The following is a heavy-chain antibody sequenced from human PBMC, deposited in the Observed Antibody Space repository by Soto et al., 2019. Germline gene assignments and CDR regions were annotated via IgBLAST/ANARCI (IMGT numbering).Heavy chain of an antibody. J-gene: IGHJ3*02. Sequence: QLHLVQSGAVVKKPGASVTVSCSASGYPVTAYYMHWVRQAPGRGLEWMGGINPATGAAKYTQTFRGRVIMTRDTSTSTVFTELSGLTSEDPAVFYCARGGGVGVAGSAAFDMWGQGTLVTVSS. CDR3: ARGGGVGVAGSAAFDM. CDR2: INPATGAA. V-gene: IGHV1-2*02. CDR1: GYPVTAYY. D-gene: IGHD3-3*01.